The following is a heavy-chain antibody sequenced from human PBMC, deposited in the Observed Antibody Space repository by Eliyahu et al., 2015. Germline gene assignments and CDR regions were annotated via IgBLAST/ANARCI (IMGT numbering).Heavy chain of an antibody. CDR1: XXXFSSYA. CDR3: ARGGEEHQLQSRPFDY. D-gene: IGHD2-2*01. V-gene: IGHV1-69*01. CDR2: IIPIFGTA. Sequence: QVQLVQSGAEVXKPGSSVKVXCXASXXXFSSYAISWVRQAPGQGLEWMGGIIPIFGTANYAQNFQGRVTITADESTRXAYMELSSLRSEDAAIYYCARGGEEHQLQSRPFDYWGQGTLVTVSS. J-gene: IGHJ4*02.